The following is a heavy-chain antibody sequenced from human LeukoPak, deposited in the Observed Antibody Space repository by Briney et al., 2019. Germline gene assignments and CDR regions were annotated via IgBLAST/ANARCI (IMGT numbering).Heavy chain of an antibody. CDR3: ARDYYDILTGLQYYFDY. Sequence: GGSLRLSCAASGFTFSSYSMNWVRQAPGKGLEWVSSISSSSSYIYYADSVKGRFTISRDNAKNSLYLQMYSLRAEDTAVYYCARDYYDILTGLQYYFDYWGQGTLVTVSS. CDR1: GFTFSSYS. D-gene: IGHD3-9*01. CDR2: ISSSSSYI. V-gene: IGHV3-21*01. J-gene: IGHJ4*02.